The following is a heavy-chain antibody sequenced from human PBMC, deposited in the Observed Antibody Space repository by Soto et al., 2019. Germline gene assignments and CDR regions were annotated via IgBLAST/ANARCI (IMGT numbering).Heavy chain of an antibody. V-gene: IGHV4-59*01. D-gene: IGHD4-17*01. CDR3: ARDVGGTVTLEAAFDF. CDR1: GNSISDYY. Sequence: QVQLLASGPGLVKPSETLSLTCTVSGNSISDYYWSWIRQPPGKGLAWIGYIFHNGNTNYNPSLKRRVTMSVDTSKNQFSLRLSSVTAADTALYYCARDVGGTVTLEAAFDFGGQGTMVTVS. CDR2: IFHNGNT. J-gene: IGHJ3*01.